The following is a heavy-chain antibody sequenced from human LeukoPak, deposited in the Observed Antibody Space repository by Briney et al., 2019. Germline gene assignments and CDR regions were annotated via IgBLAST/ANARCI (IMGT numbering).Heavy chain of an antibody. V-gene: IGHV4-30-4*01. J-gene: IGHJ6*02. Sequence: SETLSLTCTVSGGSISSGDYYWSWIRQPPGKGLEWIGYIYYSGSTYYNPSLKSRVTISVDTSKNQFSLKLSSVTAADTAVYYCARDSRTGPTLCYGMDVWGQGTTVTVSS. CDR1: GGSISSGDYY. D-gene: IGHD2-2*01. CDR3: ARDSRTGPTLCYGMDV. CDR2: IYYSGST.